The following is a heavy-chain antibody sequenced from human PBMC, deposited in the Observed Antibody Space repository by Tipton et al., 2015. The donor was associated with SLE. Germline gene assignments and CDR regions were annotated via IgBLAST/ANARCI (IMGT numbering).Heavy chain of an antibody. V-gene: IGHV4-30-2*05. J-gene: IGHJ6*04. Sequence: TLSLTCTVSGISISSAGYSWSWIRQSPGKGLEWIGYMYNTGSTSYNPSLKSRVTISVDTSKDQFSLRLTSVTAADTAVYYCATATDWNLSPDVWGKGTTVTVSS. CDR2: MYNTGST. D-gene: IGHD1-7*01. CDR1: GISISSAGYS. CDR3: ATATDWNLSPDV.